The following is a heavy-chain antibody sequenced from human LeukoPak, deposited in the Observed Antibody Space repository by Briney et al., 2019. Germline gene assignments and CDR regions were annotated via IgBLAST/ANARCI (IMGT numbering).Heavy chain of an antibody. CDR1: GYTFTSYD. J-gene: IGHJ4*02. Sequence: GASVKVSCKASGYTFTSYDINWVRQATGQGLEWMGWMNPNSANTGYAQKFQGRVTMTRNTSISTAYMELGSLRSEDTAVYYCARGPPESSNSDYWGQGTLVTVSS. D-gene: IGHD6-13*01. CDR2: MNPNSANT. V-gene: IGHV1-8*01. CDR3: ARGPPESSNSDY.